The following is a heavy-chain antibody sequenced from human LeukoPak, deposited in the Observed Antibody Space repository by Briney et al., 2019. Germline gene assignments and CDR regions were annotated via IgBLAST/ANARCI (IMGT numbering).Heavy chain of an antibody. CDR1: GGSISSYY. Sequence: SETLSLTCTVSGGSISSYYWSWIRQPPGKGLEWIGEGSESGGTKFNPSLKGQVTISADTSKNQFSLKLSPVTAADTAVYYCARDRIAAVGMDVWGQGTTVTVSS. CDR2: GSESGGT. V-gene: IGHV4-59*12. J-gene: IGHJ6*02. D-gene: IGHD6-25*01. CDR3: ARDRIAAVGMDV.